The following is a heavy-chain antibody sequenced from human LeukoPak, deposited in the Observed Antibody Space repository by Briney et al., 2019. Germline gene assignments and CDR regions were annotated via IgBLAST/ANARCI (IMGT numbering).Heavy chain of an antibody. Sequence: GGSLRLSCVASGFTFSSYWMSWVRQAPGKGLEWVANIKPDGSEKFYVDSVKGRFTISRDNAKNSVYLQMNSLRVEETAVYYCVRGGPTGALDYWGQGTLVTVSS. CDR3: VRGGPTGALDY. V-gene: IGHV3-7*01. CDR2: IKPDGSEK. D-gene: IGHD7-27*01. CDR1: GFTFSSYW. J-gene: IGHJ4*02.